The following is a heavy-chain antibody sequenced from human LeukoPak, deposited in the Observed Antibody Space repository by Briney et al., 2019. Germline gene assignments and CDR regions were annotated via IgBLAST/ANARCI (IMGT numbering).Heavy chain of an antibody. Sequence: PGRSLRLSCAASGFTFSTYGMHWGRQAPGKGLECGAVIWLGGNNKDYANSVRRRVTFSRHNSKHTFFLQMNSLRAEDTAVYYCARDGGIRATRYFFDCWGEGTLVSV. J-gene: IGHJ4*02. D-gene: IGHD2-15*01. CDR2: IWLGGNNK. V-gene: IGHV3-33*01. CDR1: GFTFSTYG. CDR3: ARDGGIRATRYFFDC.